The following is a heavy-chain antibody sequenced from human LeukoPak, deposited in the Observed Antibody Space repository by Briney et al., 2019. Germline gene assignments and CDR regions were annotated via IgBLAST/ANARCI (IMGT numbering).Heavy chain of an antibody. J-gene: IGHJ6*02. CDR1: GGSISSSSDY. D-gene: IGHD6-19*01. V-gene: IGHV4-39*07. CDR2: IYYSGST. CDR3: ARDLFCSGWSHGMDV. Sequence: SETLSLTCTVSGGSISSSSDYWGWIRQPPGKGLERIGSIYYSGSTNYNPSLRSRVTISVETSKKQFSLKLSSVTAADTAVYYCARDLFCSGWSHGMDVWGQGTMVTVSS.